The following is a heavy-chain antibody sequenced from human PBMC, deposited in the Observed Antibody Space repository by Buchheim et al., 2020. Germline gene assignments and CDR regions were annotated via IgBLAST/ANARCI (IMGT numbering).Heavy chain of an antibody. J-gene: IGHJ4*02. CDR1: GGSISSYY. CDR3: ARGSTVTALDY. D-gene: IGHD4-17*01. CDR2: IYYSGST. Sequence: QVQLQESGPGLVKPSETLSLTCTVSGGSISSYYWSWLRQPPGKGLEWIGYIYYSGSTNYTPSLKSRVTISVDTSKNQFSLKLSSVTAADTAVYYCARGSTVTALDYWGQGTL. V-gene: IGHV4-59*01.